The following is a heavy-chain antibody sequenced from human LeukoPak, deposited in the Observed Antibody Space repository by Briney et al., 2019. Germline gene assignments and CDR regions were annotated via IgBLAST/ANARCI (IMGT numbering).Heavy chain of an antibody. D-gene: IGHD3-22*01. V-gene: IGHV1-18*01. CDR1: GYTFTSYG. CDR3: ARGDYHDSSGLTEYDY. J-gene: IGHJ4*02. CDR2: ISAYNGNT. Sequence: ASVKVSCKASGYTFTSYGISWVRQAPGQGLEWMGWISAYNGNTNYAQKLQGRVTMTTDTSTSTAYMELRSLRSDDTAVYYCARGDYHDSSGLTEYDYWGQGTLVTVSS.